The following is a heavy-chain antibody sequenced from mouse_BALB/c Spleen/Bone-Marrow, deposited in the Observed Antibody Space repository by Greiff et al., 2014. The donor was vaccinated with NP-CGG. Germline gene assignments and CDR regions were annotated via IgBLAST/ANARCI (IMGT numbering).Heavy chain of an antibody. D-gene: IGHD1-2*01. CDR3: ARNGYYGWMTY. CDR1: GFDFSGYW. Sequence: EVMLVESGGGLVQPGGSLKLSCAASGFDFSGYWMTWVRQAPGKGLEWIGEINPDSRTINYKPSLKEKFIMSRDNAKNTPYLQMSKVRSEDTALYYCARNGYYGWMTYWGQGTLVTVSA. J-gene: IGHJ3*01. CDR2: INPDSRTI. V-gene: IGHV4-1*02.